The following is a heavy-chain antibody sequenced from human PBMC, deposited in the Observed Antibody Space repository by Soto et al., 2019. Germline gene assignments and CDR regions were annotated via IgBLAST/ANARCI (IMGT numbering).Heavy chain of an antibody. V-gene: IGHV3-23*01. CDR1: GFTFSSYA. Sequence: GGSLRLSCAASGFTFSSYAMSWVRQAPGKGLEWVSAISGSGGSTYYADSVKGRFTISRDNSKNTLYLQMNSLRAEDTAVYYCAKDPAPRAAAGSYYFDYWGQGTLVTVSS. CDR2: ISGSGGST. J-gene: IGHJ4*02. D-gene: IGHD6-13*01. CDR3: AKDPAPRAAAGSYYFDY.